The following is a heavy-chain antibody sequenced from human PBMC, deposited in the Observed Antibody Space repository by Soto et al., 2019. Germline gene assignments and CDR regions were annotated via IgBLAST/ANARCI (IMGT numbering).Heavy chain of an antibody. V-gene: IGHV4-59*01. D-gene: IGHD5-12*01. CDR3: AREIKRDIVATSESWFDP. CDR1: GGSISSYY. J-gene: IGHJ5*02. CDR2: IYYSGST. Sequence: SETLCLTCTASGGSISSYYWSWIRQSPGKGLEWIGYIYYSGSTNYNPSLKSRVTISVDTSKNQFSLKLSSVTAADTAVYYCAREIKRDIVATSESWFDPWGQGTLVTVSS.